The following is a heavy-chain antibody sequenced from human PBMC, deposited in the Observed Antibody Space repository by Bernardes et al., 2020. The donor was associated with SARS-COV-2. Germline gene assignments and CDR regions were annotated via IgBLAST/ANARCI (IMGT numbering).Heavy chain of an antibody. Sequence: GALRLFCSASGFTFSSYSMHWVRQAPGKGLDYVSGISSDGDNKQYADSVEDRFTISRDNSKDTLYLQLTSLRLEDTAVYYCVKADYKFFWPSSGWGGHFFDNWGQGSLLTVSS. CDR1: GFTFSSYS. V-gene: IGHV3-64D*06. CDR3: VKADYKFFWPSSGWGGHFFDN. J-gene: IGHJ4*02. D-gene: IGHD6-19*01. CDR2: ISSDGDNK.